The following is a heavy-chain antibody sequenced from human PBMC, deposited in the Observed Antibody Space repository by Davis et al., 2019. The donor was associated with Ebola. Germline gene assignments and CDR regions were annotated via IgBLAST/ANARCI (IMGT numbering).Heavy chain of an antibody. Sequence: MPSETLSLTCAVYAGSFSGYYWSWIRQPPGKGLEWIGEINHSGSTNYNPSLKSRVTISVDTSKNQFSLKPSSVTAADTAVYYCARLEAARGRYYYYYYGMDVWGQGTTVTVSS. CDR2: INHSGST. J-gene: IGHJ6*02. D-gene: IGHD6-6*01. CDR1: AGSFSGYY. CDR3: ARLEAARGRYYYYYYGMDV. V-gene: IGHV4-34*01.